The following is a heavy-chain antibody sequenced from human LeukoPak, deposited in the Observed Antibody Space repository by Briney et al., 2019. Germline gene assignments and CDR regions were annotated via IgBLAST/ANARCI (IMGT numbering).Heavy chain of an antibody. CDR1: GFTFSDYY. Sequence: GGSLRLSCAASGFTFSDYYMSWIRQVPGKGLEWVSAISGSGGSTYYADSVKGRFTIFRDNSKNTLYLQMNSLRAEETAVYYCAKRNRRDSSGYPAPFDYWGQGTLVTVSS. CDR2: ISGSGGST. D-gene: IGHD3-22*01. V-gene: IGHV3-23*01. CDR3: AKRNRRDSSGYPAPFDY. J-gene: IGHJ4*02.